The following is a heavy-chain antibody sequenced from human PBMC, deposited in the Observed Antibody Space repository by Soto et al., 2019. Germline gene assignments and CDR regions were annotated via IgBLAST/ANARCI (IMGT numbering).Heavy chain of an antibody. D-gene: IGHD3-3*01. CDR1: GFTFSSYA. V-gene: IGHV3-30-3*01. CDR3: ARAYYDFWSGYYTAYYYGMDV. Sequence: PGGSLRLSCAASGFTFSSYAMHWVRQAPGKGLEWVAVISYDGSNKYYADSVKGRLTISRDNSKNTLYLQMNSLRAEDTAVYYCARAYYDFWSGYYTAYYYGMDVWGQGTTVTVSS. J-gene: IGHJ6*02. CDR2: ISYDGSNK.